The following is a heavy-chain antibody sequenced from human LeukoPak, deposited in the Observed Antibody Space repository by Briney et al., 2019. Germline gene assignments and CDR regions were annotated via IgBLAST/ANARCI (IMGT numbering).Heavy chain of an antibody. V-gene: IGHV3-7*03. Sequence: PGGSLRLSCAASGFTFSHYWMSWVRQAPGKGLECVANIKLDGSEKYYVDSVKGRFTLPRDHEDAASYMQLPSRGSDDPAFFYWARGGDRYLDLWGRGTLVTVPS. CDR2: IKLDGSEK. J-gene: IGHJ2*01. CDR1: GFTFSHYW. D-gene: IGHD7-27*01. CDR3: ARGGDRYLDL.